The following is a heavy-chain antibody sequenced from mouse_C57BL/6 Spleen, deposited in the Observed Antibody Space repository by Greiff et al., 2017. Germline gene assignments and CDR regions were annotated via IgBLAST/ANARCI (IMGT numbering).Heavy chain of an antibody. J-gene: IGHJ1*03. D-gene: IGHD1-1*01. Sequence: EVQVVESGGGLVKPGGSLKLSCAASGFTFSSYAMSWVRQTPEKRLEWVATISDGGSYTYYPDNVKGRFTISRDNAKNNLYLQMSHLKSEDTAMYYCARVTTVVAKYFDVWGTGTTVTVSS. CDR3: ARVTTVVAKYFDV. CDR2: ISDGGSYT. V-gene: IGHV5-4*01. CDR1: GFTFSSYA.